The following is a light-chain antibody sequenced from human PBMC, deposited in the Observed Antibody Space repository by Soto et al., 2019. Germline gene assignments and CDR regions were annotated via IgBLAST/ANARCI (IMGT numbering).Light chain of an antibody. CDR3: SSTRV. Sequence: QSALTQPASVSGSPGQSITISCTGTSSDVGDYNYVSWYQQHPGKAPKLMIFDVSNRPSGVSNRFSGSKSGNTASLTISGLQPEHEPDYTSSSTRVFPPGTKVTVL. CDR2: DVS. CDR1: SSDVGDYNY. V-gene: IGLV2-14*01. J-gene: IGLJ1*01.